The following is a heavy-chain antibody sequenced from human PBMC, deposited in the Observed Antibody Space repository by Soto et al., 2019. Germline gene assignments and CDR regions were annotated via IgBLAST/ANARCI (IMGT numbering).Heavy chain of an antibody. CDR1: GGSISSGGYS. D-gene: IGHD5-12*01. CDR2: IYHSGST. Sequence: PSETLSLTCAVSGGSISSGGYSWSWIRQPPGKGLEWIGYIYHSGSTYYNPSLKSRVTISVDRSKNQFSLKLSSATAADTAVYYCARMYGDNYPNYLDYWGQGIRVTVSS. CDR3: ARMYGDNYPNYLDY. J-gene: IGHJ4*02. V-gene: IGHV4-30-2*02.